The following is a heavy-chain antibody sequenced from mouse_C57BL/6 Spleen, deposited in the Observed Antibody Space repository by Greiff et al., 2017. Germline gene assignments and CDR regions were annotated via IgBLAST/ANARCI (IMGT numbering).Heavy chain of an antibody. Sequence: LVESGPGLVQPSQSLSITCTVSGFSLTSYGVHWVRQSPGKGLEWLGVIWSGGSTDYNAAFISRLSISKDNSKSQVFFKMNSLQADDTAIYYCARNDSSGLFYAMDYWGQGTSVTVSS. D-gene: IGHD3-2*02. V-gene: IGHV2-2*01. J-gene: IGHJ4*01. CDR2: IWSGGST. CDR1: GFSLTSYG. CDR3: ARNDSSGLFYAMDY.